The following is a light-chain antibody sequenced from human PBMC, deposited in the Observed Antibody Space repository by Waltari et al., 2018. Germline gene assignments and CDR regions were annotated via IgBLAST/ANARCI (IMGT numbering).Light chain of an antibody. CDR1: QIVSSSY. V-gene: IGKV3-20*01. CDR3: QQYGSSPLT. J-gene: IGKJ4*01. Sequence: EIVLTQSPGTLSLSQGERATLSCRASQIVSSSYLAWYQQKPGQAPRLLIYGASSRAIGIPDRFSGSGSGTDFTLTISRLEPEDFAVYYCQQYGSSPLTFGGGTKVEIK. CDR2: GAS.